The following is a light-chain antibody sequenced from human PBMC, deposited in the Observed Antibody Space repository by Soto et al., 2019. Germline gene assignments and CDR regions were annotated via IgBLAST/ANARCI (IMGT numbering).Light chain of an antibody. CDR1: QSVRSSY. CDR2: AAS. V-gene: IGKV3-20*01. Sequence: EIVLTQSPDTLSLSPGESATLSCRASQSVRSSYLAWYQQTPGQTPRLLIYAASSRATGIPDRFSGSGSGTDFTPTISRLEPEDFAVYYCQQYGSSPPWTFGQGTKVDIK. CDR3: QQYGSSPPWT. J-gene: IGKJ1*01.